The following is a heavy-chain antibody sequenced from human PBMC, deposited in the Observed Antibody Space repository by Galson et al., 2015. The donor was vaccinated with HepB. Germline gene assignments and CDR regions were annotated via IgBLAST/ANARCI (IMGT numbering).Heavy chain of an antibody. CDR1: GFNFSSYS. J-gene: IGHJ3*02. CDR3: ARGTVVSSYDAFDI. CDR2: ISSSSGNI. D-gene: IGHD4-23*01. Sequence: SLRLSCAVSGFNFSSYSMNWVRQSPGKGLEWISHISSSSGNIYYADSVKGRFTVSRDNAKNSLYLQLNSLRDEDTAMFYCARGTVVSSYDAFDIWGQGTKVIVSS. V-gene: IGHV3-48*02.